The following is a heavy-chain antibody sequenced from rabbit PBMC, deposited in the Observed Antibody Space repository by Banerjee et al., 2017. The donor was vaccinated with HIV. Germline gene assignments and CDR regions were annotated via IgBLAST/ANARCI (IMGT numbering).Heavy chain of an antibody. CDR1: GFDFSSSG. CDR2: IITGTGIT. Sequence: QEQLVESGGGLVQPEGSLTLTCKASGFDFSSSGMCWVRQALGKGPEWIACIITGTGITYYANWAKGRFTISKTSSTTVTLQMTSLTAADTATYLCARDLAGVIGWNFNLWGPGTLVTVS. CDR3: ARDLAGVIGWNFNL. D-gene: IGHD4-1*01. V-gene: IGHV1S45*01. J-gene: IGHJ4*01.